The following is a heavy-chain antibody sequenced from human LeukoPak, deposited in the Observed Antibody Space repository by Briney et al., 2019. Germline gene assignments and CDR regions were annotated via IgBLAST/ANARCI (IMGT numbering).Heavy chain of an antibody. CDR2: INPNSGGT. Sequence: ASVTVSCKASGYTFTGYYMHWVRQAPGQGLEWMGWINPNSGGTNYAQKFQGRVTMTRDTSISTAYMELSRLRSDDTAVYYCARGRPYYYGSERWFDPWGQGTLVTVSS. J-gene: IGHJ5*02. CDR3: ARGRPYYYGSERWFDP. V-gene: IGHV1-2*02. CDR1: GYTFTGYY. D-gene: IGHD3-10*01.